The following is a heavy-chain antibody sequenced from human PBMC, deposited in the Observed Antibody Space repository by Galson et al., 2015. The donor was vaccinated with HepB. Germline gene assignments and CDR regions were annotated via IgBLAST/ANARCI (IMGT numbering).Heavy chain of an antibody. Sequence: SVKVSCKASGYTFTSYDINWVRQATGQGLEWMGWMNPNSGNTGYAQKFQGRVTMTRNTSISTAYMELSSLRSEDTAVYYCARGFGVVYSQRYYSALKYWGQGTLVTVSS. CDR2: MNPNSGNT. CDR1: GYTFTSYD. D-gene: IGHD3-3*01. J-gene: IGHJ4*02. V-gene: IGHV1-8*01. CDR3: ARGFGVVYSQRYYSALKY.